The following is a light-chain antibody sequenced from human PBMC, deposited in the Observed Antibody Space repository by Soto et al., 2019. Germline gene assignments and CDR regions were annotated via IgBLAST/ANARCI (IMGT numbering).Light chain of an antibody. V-gene: IGKV3-20*01. Sequence: IGFSQSACKLSLSTGKRPTLSCRASQSVSSSYLAWYQQKPGQAPRLLIYGASNRATGIPDRFSGSGSGTDFTLTISRLEPEDFAVYYCQQYGSPLITFGQGTRLEIK. CDR1: QSVSSSY. CDR3: QQYGSPLIT. J-gene: IGKJ5*01. CDR2: GAS.